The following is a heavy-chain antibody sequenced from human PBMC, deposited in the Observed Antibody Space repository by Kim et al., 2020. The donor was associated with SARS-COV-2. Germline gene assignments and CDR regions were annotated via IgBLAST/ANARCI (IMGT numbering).Heavy chain of an antibody. CDR2: ISSSSSYT. V-gene: IGHV3-11*06. CDR1: GFTFSDYY. J-gene: IGHJ6*02. Sequence: GGSLRLSCAASGFTFSDYYMSWIRQAPGKGLEWVSYISSSSSYTNYADSVKGRFTISRDNAKNSLYLQMNSLRAEDTAVYYCASSIAAAGYYYYGMDVWGQGTTVTVSS. D-gene: IGHD6-13*01. CDR3: ASSIAAAGYYYYGMDV.